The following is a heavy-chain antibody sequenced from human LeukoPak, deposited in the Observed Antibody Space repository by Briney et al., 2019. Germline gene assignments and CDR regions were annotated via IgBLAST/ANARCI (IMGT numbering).Heavy chain of an antibody. CDR1: GFTFSNYG. J-gene: IGHJ4*02. CDR2: MHYDGSNK. V-gene: IGHV3-30*02. CDR3: AKDMEYSGNYGGGSNDY. D-gene: IGHD1-26*01. Sequence: QPGGSLRLSCAASGFTFSNYGMHWARQPPGTGLEWVAFMHYDGSNKYYPDSVKGRFTISIEKSKNTLYLQMNSLRAEDTAVYYCAKDMEYSGNYGGGSNDYWGQGTLVTVSS.